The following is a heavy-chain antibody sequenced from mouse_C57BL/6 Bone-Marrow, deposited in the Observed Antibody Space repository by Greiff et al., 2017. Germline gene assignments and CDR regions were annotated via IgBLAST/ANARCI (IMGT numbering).Heavy chain of an antibody. CDR2: IYPGDGDT. Sequence: QVQLQQSGPELVKPGASVKISCKASGYAFSSSWMNWVKQRPGKGLEWIGRIYPGDGDTNYNGKFKGKATLTADKSSSTAYMQLSSLTSEDSAVYFCARSEEDSSGWFAYWGKGTLVTVSA. CDR3: ARSEEDSSGWFAY. CDR1: GYAFSSSW. J-gene: IGHJ3*01. V-gene: IGHV1-82*01. D-gene: IGHD3-2*02.